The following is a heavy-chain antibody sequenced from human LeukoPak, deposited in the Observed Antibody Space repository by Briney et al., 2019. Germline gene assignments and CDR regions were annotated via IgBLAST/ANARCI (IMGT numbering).Heavy chain of an antibody. Sequence: GGSLRLSCATSGMNFINAWMSWVRQAPGKGLEWVGRIKRKTDGETTDYAAPVKDRFTISRDNSKNTLDLQMNSLRGDDTAVYYCARGTIGVFSYFDLWGQGTLVTVSS. J-gene: IGHJ4*01. CDR1: GMNFINAW. CDR2: IKRKTDGETT. V-gene: IGHV3-15*01. CDR3: ARGTIGVFSYFDL. D-gene: IGHD3-22*01.